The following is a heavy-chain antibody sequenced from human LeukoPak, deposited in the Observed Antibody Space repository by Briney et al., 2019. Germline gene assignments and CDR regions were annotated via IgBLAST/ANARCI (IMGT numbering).Heavy chain of an antibody. V-gene: IGHV3-7*01. CDR3: AKGDSYGYGDY. Sequence: GGSLRLSCAASGFTFSSYEMNWVRQAPGKGLEWVANIKQDGSEKYYVDSVKGRFTISRDNAKNSLYLQMNSLRAEDTAVYYCAKGDSYGYGDYWGQGTLVTVSS. J-gene: IGHJ4*02. CDR1: GFTFSSYE. CDR2: IKQDGSEK. D-gene: IGHD5-18*01.